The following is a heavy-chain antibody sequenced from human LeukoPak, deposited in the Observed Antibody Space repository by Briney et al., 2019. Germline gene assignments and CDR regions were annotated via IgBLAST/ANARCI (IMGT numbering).Heavy chain of an antibody. Sequence: SETLSLTGTGYGSSISTVYWGWIRQPPGKGLEWVGSFSPGGATYDNPSLSSRATISRDTSKNQFSLKVTSVTAADTAVYSCARTNAFDYWGQGILVTVSS. D-gene: IGHD2-8*01. V-gene: IGHV4-38-2*02. CDR3: ARTNAFDY. J-gene: IGHJ4*02. CDR1: GSSISTVY. CDR2: FSPGGAT.